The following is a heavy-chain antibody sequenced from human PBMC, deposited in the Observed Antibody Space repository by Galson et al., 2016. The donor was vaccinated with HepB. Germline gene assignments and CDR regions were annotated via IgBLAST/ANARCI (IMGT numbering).Heavy chain of an antibody. D-gene: IGHD6-13*01. CDR3: ARVSIAAAGNGMDV. J-gene: IGHJ6*02. CDR2: IGTAGDT. V-gene: IGHV3-13*01. CDR1: GFTFSSYD. Sequence: SLRLSCAASGFTFSSYDMHWVRQATGKGLEWVSAIGTAGDTYYPGSVKGRFTISRENAKNSLYLQMNSLRAEDTAVYYCARVSIAAAGNGMDVWGQGTTVTVSS.